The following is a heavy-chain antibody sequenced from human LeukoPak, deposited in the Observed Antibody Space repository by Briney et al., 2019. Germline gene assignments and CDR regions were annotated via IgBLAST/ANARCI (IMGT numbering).Heavy chain of an antibody. D-gene: IGHD3-22*01. Sequence: ASVKVSCKASGYRFSDSYIHWVRQAPGHGFEWMGWINPNSGNTYYSQKFLGRITMTRNTSISTAYMELSSLRSEDTAVYYCTRDTSGNYYNWFAAWGQGTLVTVSS. V-gene: IGHV1-8*02. CDR2: INPNSGNT. CDR1: GYRFSDSY. CDR3: TRDTSGNYYNWFAA. J-gene: IGHJ5*02.